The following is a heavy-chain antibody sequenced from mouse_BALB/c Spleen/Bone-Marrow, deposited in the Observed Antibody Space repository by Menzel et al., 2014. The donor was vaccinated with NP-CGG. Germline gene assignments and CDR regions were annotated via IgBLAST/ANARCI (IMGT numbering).Heavy chain of an antibody. CDR2: INPYNGGT. Sequence: VHVKQSGPELVKPGASMEISCKASGYSFTGYTMNWVKQSHGKNLEWIGLINPYNGGTSYNQKFKDKATLTVDKSSSTAYMELLSLTSEDSAVYYCTRGLEYVVDYWGQGTSVTVSS. J-gene: IGHJ4*01. CDR1: GYSFTGYT. CDR3: TRGLEYVVDY. D-gene: IGHD2-13*01. V-gene: IGHV1-18*01.